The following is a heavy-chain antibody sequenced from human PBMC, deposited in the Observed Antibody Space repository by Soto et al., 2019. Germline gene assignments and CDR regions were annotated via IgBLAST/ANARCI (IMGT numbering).Heavy chain of an antibody. CDR1: GFTFSSYA. V-gene: IGHV3-23*01. Sequence: GGSLRLSCAASGFTFSSYAMSWVRQAPGKGLEWVSAISGSGHTTYFADSVKGRFTVSRDNSKNTLYLQMNSLRAEDTAVYYCVHCTGALDPFNYWGQGTLVTVSS. D-gene: IGHD2-8*02. CDR3: VHCTGALDPFNY. CDR2: ISGSGHTT. J-gene: IGHJ4*02.